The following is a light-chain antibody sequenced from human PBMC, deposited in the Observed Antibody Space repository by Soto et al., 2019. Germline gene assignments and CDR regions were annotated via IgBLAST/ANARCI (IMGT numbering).Light chain of an antibody. J-gene: IGLJ2*01. CDR2: EVS. V-gene: IGLV2-8*01. CDR3: SSYAGSNIVV. Sequence: QSALTQPPSASGSPGQSVTISCTGTSSDVGGYNFVSWYQQHPGKAPKLMIYEVSERPSGVPDRFSGSKSGNTASLTVSGLQAEXEADYYCSSYAGSNIVVFGGGTKLTVL. CDR1: SSDVGGYNF.